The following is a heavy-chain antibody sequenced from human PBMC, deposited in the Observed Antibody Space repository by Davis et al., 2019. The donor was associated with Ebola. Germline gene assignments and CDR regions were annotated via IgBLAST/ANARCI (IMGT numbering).Heavy chain of an antibody. D-gene: IGHD3-10*01. CDR2: IYYSGST. V-gene: IGHV4-59*01. Sequence: PSETLSLTCTVSGGSISSYYWSWIRQPPGKGLEWIGYIYYSGSTNYNPSLKSRVTISVDTSKNQFSLKLSSVTAADTAVYYCARDGAGSRWFDPWGQGTLVTVSS. CDR3: ARDGAGSRWFDP. J-gene: IGHJ5*02. CDR1: GGSISSYY.